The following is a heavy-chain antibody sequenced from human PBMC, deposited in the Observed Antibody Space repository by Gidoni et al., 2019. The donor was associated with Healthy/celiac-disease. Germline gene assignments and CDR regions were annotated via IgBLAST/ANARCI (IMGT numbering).Heavy chain of an antibody. CDR3: TTGAGYDPYYFDY. V-gene: IGHV3-15*01. J-gene: IGHJ4*02. D-gene: IGHD3-22*01. CDR2: IKSKTDGGTT. CDR1: GFTFSNAW. Sequence: EVQLVESGGGLVKPGGSLRLSCAASGFTFSNAWMSWVRQAPGKGLEWVGRIKSKTDGGTTDYAAPVKGRFTISRDDSKNTLYLQMNSLKTEDTAVYYCTTGAGYDPYYFDYWGQGTLVTVSS.